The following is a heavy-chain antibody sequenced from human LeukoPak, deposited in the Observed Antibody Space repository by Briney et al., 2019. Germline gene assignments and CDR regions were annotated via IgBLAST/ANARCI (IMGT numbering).Heavy chain of an antibody. J-gene: IGHJ4*02. CDR2: ISSTGATI. Sequence: GGSLRLSCAASGFTFGSYSMNWVRQAPGKGLEWVAYISSTGATIYYADSVKGRFTISRDNAKNSLYLQMNSLRAEDTAVYYCARSGGSFIFDYWGQGTLVTVSS. V-gene: IGHV3-48*04. CDR3: ARSGGSFIFDY. D-gene: IGHD3-16*01. CDR1: GFTFGSYS.